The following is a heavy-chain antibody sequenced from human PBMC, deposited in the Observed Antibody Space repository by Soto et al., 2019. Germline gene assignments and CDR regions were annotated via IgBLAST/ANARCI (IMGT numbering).Heavy chain of an antibody. Sequence: QVQLVQSGAEVKKPGSSVKVSCKASGGTFSSYAISWVRQAPGQGLEWMGGIIPIFGTANYAQEFQGRVTITADDSTSTAYMELSSLRSADTAVYYCARDKAAAGTYYYYYGMDVWGRGTTVTVSS. CDR1: GGTFSSYA. D-gene: IGHD6-13*01. CDR2: IIPIFGTA. V-gene: IGHV1-69*01. J-gene: IGHJ6*02. CDR3: ARDKAAAGTYYYYYGMDV.